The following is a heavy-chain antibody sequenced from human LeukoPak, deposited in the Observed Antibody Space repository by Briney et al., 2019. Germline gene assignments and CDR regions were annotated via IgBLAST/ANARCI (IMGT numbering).Heavy chain of an antibody. CDR1: GFTFSNYW. Sequence: PGGSLRLSCAASGFTFSNYWMHWVRQAPAKGMEWVAVISYDGANEYYADSVKGRLTISRDNSKNTLYMEMSSLRPEDTAVYYCARPIDNGSGSYYFPYWGQGTLVTVSS. J-gene: IGHJ4*02. CDR2: ISYDGANE. CDR3: ARPIDNGSGSYYFPY. V-gene: IGHV3-30-3*01. D-gene: IGHD3-10*01.